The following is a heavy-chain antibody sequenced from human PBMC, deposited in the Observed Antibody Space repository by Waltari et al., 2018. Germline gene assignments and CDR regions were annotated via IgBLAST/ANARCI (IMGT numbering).Heavy chain of an antibody. V-gene: IGHV4-59*01. CDR2: IYYSGRT. D-gene: IGHD4-17*01. J-gene: IGHJ4*02. CDR3: ARTEGREDYGGNSLTY. Sequence: QVQLQESGPGLVKPSETLSLTCTVSGGSISSYYWSWIRQPPGKGLEWIGYIYYSGRTNYNPSLKSRVTISVDTSKNQFSLKLSSVTAADTAVYYCARTEGREDYGGNSLTYWGQGTLVTVSS. CDR1: GGSISSYY.